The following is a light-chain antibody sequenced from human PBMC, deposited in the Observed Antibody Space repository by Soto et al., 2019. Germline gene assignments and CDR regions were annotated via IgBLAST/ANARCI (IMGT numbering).Light chain of an antibody. Sequence: DIQMTQSPSTLSASVGDRVTITCRASQSISSWLAWYQQKPGKAPKLLIYDASSLESGVPSRFSGSGSGTEFTLTISSLQAEDVAVYYCQQYFVTPPAFGGGTKVEIK. V-gene: IGKV1-5*01. CDR2: DAS. CDR1: QSISSW. J-gene: IGKJ4*01. CDR3: QQYFVTPPA.